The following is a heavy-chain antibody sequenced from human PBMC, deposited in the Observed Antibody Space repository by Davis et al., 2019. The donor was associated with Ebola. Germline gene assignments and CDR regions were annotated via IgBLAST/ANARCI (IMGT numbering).Heavy chain of an antibody. V-gene: IGHV1-18*01. CDR2: ISGYDGVT. CDR3: ARDGLVPDAIRGGFDP. D-gene: IGHD2-2*01. J-gene: IGHJ5*02. Sequence: AASVKVSCKASGYTFTSYGISWVRQVPGQGLEWMGWISGYDGVTKYSEKYEGRITLTTETSTSTAYMEVRSLTSDDTALYYCARDGLVPDAIRGGFDPWGQGMLVTVSS. CDR1: GYTFTSYG.